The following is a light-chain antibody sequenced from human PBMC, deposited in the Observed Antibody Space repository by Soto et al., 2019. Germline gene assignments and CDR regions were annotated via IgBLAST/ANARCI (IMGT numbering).Light chain of an antibody. J-gene: IGKJ4*01. CDR1: QSVSSSY. Sequence: EIVLTQSPGTLSLSPGERATLSCRASQSVSSSYLAWYQQKPGQAPRLLIYGASSRATGIPDRFSGSGSGTDFTLTISRLEPEDFAVYFCQQVNNWPLTFGGGTKVEIK. V-gene: IGKV3D-20*02. CDR2: GAS. CDR3: QQVNNWPLT.